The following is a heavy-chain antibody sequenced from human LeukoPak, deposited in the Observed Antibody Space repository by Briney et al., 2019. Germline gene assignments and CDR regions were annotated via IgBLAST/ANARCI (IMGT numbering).Heavy chain of an antibody. Sequence: PSETLSLTCTVSGGSISSSSYYWGWVRQPPGKGLEWIGSIYYSGSTYYNPSLRSRVTISVNTSKNQFSLKLSSVTAADTAVYYCARHYQGLRGYSYGYLHYYYYMDVWGKGTTVTIPS. J-gene: IGHJ6*03. D-gene: IGHD5-18*01. CDR2: IYYSGST. V-gene: IGHV4-39*01. CDR1: GGSISSSSYY. CDR3: ARHYQGLRGYSYGYLHYYYYMDV.